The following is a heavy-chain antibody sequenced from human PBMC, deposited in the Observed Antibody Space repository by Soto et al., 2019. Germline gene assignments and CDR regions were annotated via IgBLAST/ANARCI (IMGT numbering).Heavy chain of an antibody. CDR2: IIPILGIA. Sequence: QVQLVQSGAEVKKPGSSVKVSCKASGGTFSSYTISWVRQAPGQGLEWMGRIIPILGIANYAQKFQGRVTLTADKTTSTAYMALSSLRSEDTAVYYCARDPSTYYYDGSGYGDDYWGQGTLVTVSS. V-gene: IGHV1-69*08. J-gene: IGHJ4*02. CDR1: GGTFSSYT. D-gene: IGHD3-22*01. CDR3: ARDPSTYYYDGSGYGDDY.